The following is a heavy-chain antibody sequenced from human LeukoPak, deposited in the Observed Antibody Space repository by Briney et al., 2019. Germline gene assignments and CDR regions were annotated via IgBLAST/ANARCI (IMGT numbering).Heavy chain of an antibody. D-gene: IGHD2/OR15-2a*01. CDR3: TSFYETN. CDR2: VNSDGSAT. Sequence: GGSLRLSCAASGFIFTKYWMHWVRQAPGKGLLWVSHVNSDGSATSYADSVKGRFTISRDNAKNTVYLHMNSLRVEDTAVYYCTSFYETNWGQGTLVTVSS. J-gene: IGHJ4*02. CDR1: GFIFTKYW. V-gene: IGHV3-74*01.